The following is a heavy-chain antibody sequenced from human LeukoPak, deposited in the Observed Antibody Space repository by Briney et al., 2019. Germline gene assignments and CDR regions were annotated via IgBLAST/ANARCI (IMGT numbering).Heavy chain of an antibody. D-gene: IGHD2-15*01. V-gene: IGHV4-39*07. CDR3: ARDHVVAATRWFDP. J-gene: IGHJ5*02. CDR1: GGSISSSSYY. Sequence: SETLSLTCTVSGGSISSSSYYWGWIRQPPGKGLEWIGSIYYSGSTYYNPSLKSRVTISVDTSKNQFSLKLSSVTAADTAVYYCARDHVVAATRWFDPWGQGTLVTVSS. CDR2: IYYSGST.